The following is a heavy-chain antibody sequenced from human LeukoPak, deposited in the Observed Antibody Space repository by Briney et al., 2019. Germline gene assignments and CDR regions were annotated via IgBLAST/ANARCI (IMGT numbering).Heavy chain of an antibody. CDR1: GFTFGSYD. CDR2: ISGSGGST. J-gene: IGHJ3*02. CDR3: ARPYSSGWLVGAFDI. D-gene: IGHD6-19*01. V-gene: IGHV3-23*01. Sequence: GGSLRLSCAASGFTFGSYDMSWVRQAPGKGLEWVSAISGSGGSTYYADSVKGRFTISRDNSKNTLYLQMNSLRAEDTAVYYCARPYSSGWLVGAFDIWGQGTMVTVSS.